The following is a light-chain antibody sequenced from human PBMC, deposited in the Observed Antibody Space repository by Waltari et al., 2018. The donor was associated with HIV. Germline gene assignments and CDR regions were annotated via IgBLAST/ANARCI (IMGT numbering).Light chain of an antibody. CDR1: SSDVGYYNR. J-gene: IGLJ3*02. CDR3: SSYTSSNTWV. V-gene: IGLV2-18*02. Sequence: QSALTQPPSVSGSPGQSVTISCTGPSSDVGYYNRVSWYQQPPATAPKLMIFEVSNRPSGVPDRFSGSKSDNTASLTIAGLQAEDEADYYCSSYTSSNTWVFGGGTKLTVL. CDR2: EVS.